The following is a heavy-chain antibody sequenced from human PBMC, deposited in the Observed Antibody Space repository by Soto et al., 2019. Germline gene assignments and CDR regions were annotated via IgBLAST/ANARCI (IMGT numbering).Heavy chain of an antibody. D-gene: IGHD2-15*01. V-gene: IGHV3-11*06. CDR2: ISSSSSYT. Sequence: PGGSLRLSCAASGFTFSDYYMSWIRQAPGKGLEWVSYISSSSSYTNYADSVKGRFTISRDNAKNSLYLQMNSLRAEDTAVYYCASEDYSFDAFEIWGQGTMVTVSS. CDR1: GFTFSDYY. J-gene: IGHJ3*02. CDR3: ASEDYSFDAFEI.